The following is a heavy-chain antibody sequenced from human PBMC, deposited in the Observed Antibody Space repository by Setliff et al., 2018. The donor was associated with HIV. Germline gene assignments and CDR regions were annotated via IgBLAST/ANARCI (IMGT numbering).Heavy chain of an antibody. Sequence: SETLSLTCGVSGYSISSGYYWGWIRQPPGKGLEWIGSISHSGSTYYKPSLKSRVTVSLDMSRNQFSLTVYSVTAADTAVYYCARHGLLWFGAGYNWFDPWGQGTLVTVSS. D-gene: IGHD3-10*01. CDR2: ISHSGST. V-gene: IGHV4-38-2*01. CDR3: ARHGLLWFGAGYNWFDP. J-gene: IGHJ5*02. CDR1: GYSISSGYY.